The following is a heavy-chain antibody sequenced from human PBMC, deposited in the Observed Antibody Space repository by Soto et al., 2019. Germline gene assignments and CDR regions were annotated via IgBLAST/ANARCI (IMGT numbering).Heavy chain of an antibody. CDR2: IDWDDDK. Sequence: SGHTLVNPTQTLTLTCPFSGFSLSTSGMCVSCIRHPPGKALEWLALIDWDDDKYYSTSMRSRLTIAKDNSKNQVVLTLTHMEPVETATYNCARILDSGWCYKLVYYFDYWGPGTLVTVSS. D-gene: IGHD6-13*01. J-gene: IGHJ4*02. V-gene: IGHV2-70*01. CDR1: GFSLSTSGMC. CDR3: ARILDSGWCYKLVYYFDY.